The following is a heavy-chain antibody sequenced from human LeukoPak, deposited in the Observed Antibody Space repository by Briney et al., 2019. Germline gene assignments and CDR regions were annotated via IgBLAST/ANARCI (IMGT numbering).Heavy chain of an antibody. CDR2: IIPIFGTA. CDR3: ARFRDGRYYYMDV. D-gene: IGHD5-24*01. V-gene: IGHV1-69*05. J-gene: IGHJ6*03. Sequence: SVKVSCKASGGAFSSYAISWVRQAPGQGLEWMGGIIPIFGTANYAQKFQGRVAITTDESTSTAYMELSSLRSEDTAVYYCARFRDGRYYYMDVWGKGTTVTVSS. CDR1: GGAFSSYA.